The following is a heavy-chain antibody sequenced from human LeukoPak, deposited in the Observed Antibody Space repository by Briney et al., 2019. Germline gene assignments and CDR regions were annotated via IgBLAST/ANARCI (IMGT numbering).Heavy chain of an antibody. CDR1: GGSFSGYY. Sequence: ETLSLTCAVYGGSFSGYYWSWVRQAPGKGLEWVSAISGSDGTTYYADSVKGRFTISRDNSKYTLSLQMNSLRAEDTAVYYCAKVDNWKYGHHDYWGQGTLVTVSS. CDR2: ISGSDGTT. J-gene: IGHJ4*02. V-gene: IGHV3-23*01. D-gene: IGHD1-1*01. CDR3: AKVDNWKYGHHDY.